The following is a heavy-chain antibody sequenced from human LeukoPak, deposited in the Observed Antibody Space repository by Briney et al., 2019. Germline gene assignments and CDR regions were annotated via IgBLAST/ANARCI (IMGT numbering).Heavy chain of an antibody. V-gene: IGHV3-21*06. CDR3: AIYSLWYGDS. D-gene: IGHD3-10*01. J-gene: IGHJ4*02. CDR2: ISIGSSPYT. Sequence: GGSLRLSCAPCGHSFSKSYMLWFRQAPGKGGEWVTSISIGSSPYTYDADCLKGRFTISRHNANYSVCLQMNGLGPEFTAVYYFAIYSLWYGDSWGQGTLVTVSS. CDR1: GHSFSKSY.